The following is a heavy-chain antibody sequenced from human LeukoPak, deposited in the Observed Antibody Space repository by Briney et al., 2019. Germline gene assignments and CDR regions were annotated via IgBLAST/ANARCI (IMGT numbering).Heavy chain of an antibody. D-gene: IGHD3-3*01. CDR1: GFTFGWYW. V-gene: IGHV3-7*01. Sequence: GGSLRLSCVGSGFTFGWYWMSWVRQAPGKGLEWVANIKMDGSENYYLDSVKGRFTISRDNARHSVYLQMSSLRAEDTAVYYCATSEITIFGVVNYLFDYWGQGTLVTVSS. CDR2: IKMDGSEN. CDR3: ATSEITIFGVVNYLFDY. J-gene: IGHJ4*02.